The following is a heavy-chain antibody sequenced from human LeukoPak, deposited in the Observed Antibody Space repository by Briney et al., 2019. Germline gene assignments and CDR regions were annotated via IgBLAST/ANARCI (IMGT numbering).Heavy chain of an antibody. Sequence: SVKVSCKASGGTFSSYAISWVRHAPGQGLEWMGGIIPIFGTANYAQKFQGRVTITADESTSTAYTELSSLRSEDTAVYYCATLWLAAGGLLASFDYWGQGTLVTVSS. J-gene: IGHJ4*02. CDR2: IIPIFGTA. D-gene: IGHD6-13*01. CDR1: GGTFSSYA. V-gene: IGHV1-69*13. CDR3: ATLWLAAGGLLASFDY.